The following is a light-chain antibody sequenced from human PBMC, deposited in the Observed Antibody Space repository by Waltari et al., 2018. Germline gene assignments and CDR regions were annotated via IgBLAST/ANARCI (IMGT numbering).Light chain of an antibody. Sequence: EIVLTQSPGTLSLSLGERATVSCRASQSVSRALAWYQQKPDQAPRLLIYGASTRATDIPDRFSGSGSGTDFSLTISRLEPDDFAVYYCQHYFRLPVTFGQGTTVEI. CDR3: QHYFRLPVT. CDR1: QSVSRA. J-gene: IGKJ1*01. CDR2: GAS. V-gene: IGKV3-20*01.